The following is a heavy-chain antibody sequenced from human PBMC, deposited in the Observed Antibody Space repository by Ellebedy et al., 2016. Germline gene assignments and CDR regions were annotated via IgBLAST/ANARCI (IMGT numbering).Heavy chain of an antibody. V-gene: IGHV4-4*07. CDR2: IYTSGST. Sequence: SETLSLTCTVSGGSISSYYWSWIRQPAGKGLEWIGRIYTSGSTNYNPSLKSRVTMSVDTSKNQFSLKLSSVTAADTAVYYCASRSGYSYGREEGFEIWGQGTMVTVSS. CDR1: GGSISSYY. J-gene: IGHJ3*02. D-gene: IGHD5-18*01. CDR3: ASRSGYSYGREEGFEI.